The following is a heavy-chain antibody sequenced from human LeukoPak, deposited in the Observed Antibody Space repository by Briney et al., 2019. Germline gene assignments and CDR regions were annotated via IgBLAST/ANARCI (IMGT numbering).Heavy chain of an antibody. J-gene: IGHJ3*02. CDR3: ARAPPPVLTEQLVSARRWRYAFDI. CDR1: GGTFSSYA. D-gene: IGHD6-6*01. CDR2: IIPIFGTA. V-gene: IGHV1-69*05. Sequence: SVKVSCKASGGTFSSYAISWVRQAPGQGLEWMGGIIPIFGTANYAQKFQGRVTITTDESTSTAYMELSSLRSEDTAVYYCARAPPPVLTEQLVSARRWRYAFDIWGQGTMVTVSS.